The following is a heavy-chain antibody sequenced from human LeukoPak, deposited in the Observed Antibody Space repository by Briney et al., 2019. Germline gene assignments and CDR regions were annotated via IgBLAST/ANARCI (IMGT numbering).Heavy chain of an antibody. Sequence: ASVKVSCKASRFTLTNFDINWVRQATGQGLEWMGWMNSNTGNTGYAHEFQGRVTMTRDTSIGTAYMELTNLRSEDTAVYYCARGRRGSSGPWSWYLDLWGRGTLVTASS. V-gene: IGHV1-8*01. CDR1: RFTLTNFD. CDR2: MNSNTGNT. J-gene: IGHJ2*01. D-gene: IGHD3-22*01. CDR3: ARGRRGSSGPWSWYLDL.